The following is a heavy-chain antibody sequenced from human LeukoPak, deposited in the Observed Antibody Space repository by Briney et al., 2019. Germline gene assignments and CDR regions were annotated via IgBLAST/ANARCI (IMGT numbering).Heavy chain of an antibody. Sequence: GGSLRLSCAASGFTSDDYAMHWGRQAPGKGLEWVSLISGDGGSTYYADSVKGRFTISRDNSKNYLYLKLNSLRTEDTALYYCAKARSCSGGSCASGWFDPWGQGTLVTVSS. CDR2: ISGDGGST. J-gene: IGHJ5*02. CDR1: GFTSDDYA. D-gene: IGHD2-15*01. CDR3: AKARSCSGGSCASGWFDP. V-gene: IGHV3-43*02.